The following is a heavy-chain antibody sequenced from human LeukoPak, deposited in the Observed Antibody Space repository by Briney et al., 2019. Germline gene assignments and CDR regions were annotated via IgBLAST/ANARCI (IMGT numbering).Heavy chain of an antibody. CDR1: GFTFTTYG. Sequence: GSLRLSCAASGFTFTTYGMHWVRQAPGKGLEWVAFIRYDGSNKYYADSVKGRFTISRDNSKNTLYLQMNSLRAEDTAVYYCAKAGMIVARGYFDYWGQGTLVTVSS. V-gene: IGHV3-30*02. CDR3: AKAGMIVARGYFDY. D-gene: IGHD3-22*01. J-gene: IGHJ4*02. CDR2: IRYDGSNK.